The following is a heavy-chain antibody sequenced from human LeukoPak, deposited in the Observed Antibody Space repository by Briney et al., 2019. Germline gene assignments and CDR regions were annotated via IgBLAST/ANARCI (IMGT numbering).Heavy chain of an antibody. Sequence: PSQTLSLTCTVSGGSIGSGGYYWSWIRQHPGKGLEWIGYIYYSGSTYYNPSLKSRVTISVDTSKNQFSLKLSSVTAADTAVYYCARELGTLDAFDIWGQGTMVTVSS. CDR2: IYYSGST. V-gene: IGHV4-31*03. CDR1: GGSIGSGGYY. CDR3: ARELGTLDAFDI. J-gene: IGHJ3*02. D-gene: IGHD1-14*01.